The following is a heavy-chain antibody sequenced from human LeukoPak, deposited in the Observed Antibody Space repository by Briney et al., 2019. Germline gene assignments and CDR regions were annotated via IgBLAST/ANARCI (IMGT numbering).Heavy chain of an antibody. CDR1: GGSISSYY. CDR2: IYYSGST. J-gene: IGHJ5*02. Sequence: NPSETLSLTCTVSGGSISSYYWSWIRQPPGKGLEWIGYIYYSGSTNYNPSLKSRVTISVDTSKNQFSLKLSSVTAADTAVYYCARSLTSRITIFGGVSGNWFDPWGQETLVTVPS. D-gene: IGHD3-3*01. V-gene: IGHV4-59*01. CDR3: ARSLTSRITIFGGVSGNWFDP.